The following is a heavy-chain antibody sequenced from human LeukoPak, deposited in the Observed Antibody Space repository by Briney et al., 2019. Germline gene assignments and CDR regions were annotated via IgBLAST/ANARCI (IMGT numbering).Heavy chain of an antibody. J-gene: IGHJ5*02. CDR3: ARVQYGSGSYFNWFDP. V-gene: IGHV4-59*01. Sequence: SETLSLTCTVSGGSISSYYWSWIRQPPGKGLEWIGYIYYSGSTNYNPSLKSRVTISVDTPKNQFSLKLSSVTAADTAVYYCARVQYGSGSYFNWFDPWGQGTLVTVSS. D-gene: IGHD3-10*01. CDR1: GGSISSYY. CDR2: IYYSGST.